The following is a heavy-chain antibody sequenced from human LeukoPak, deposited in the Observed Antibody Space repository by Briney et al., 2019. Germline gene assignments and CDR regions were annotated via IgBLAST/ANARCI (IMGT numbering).Heavy chain of an antibody. CDR2: ISAYSGNT. CDR3: ARTAPKSRKVVPAAFRYYYYGMDV. Sequence: ASVKVSCKASGYTFTSYGISWVRQAPGQGLEWMGWISAYSGNTNYAQKLQGRVTMTTDTSTSTAYMELRSLRSDDTAVYYCARTAPKSRKVVPAAFRYYYYGMDVWGQGTTVSVSS. V-gene: IGHV1-18*01. CDR1: GYTFTSYG. D-gene: IGHD2-2*01. J-gene: IGHJ6*02.